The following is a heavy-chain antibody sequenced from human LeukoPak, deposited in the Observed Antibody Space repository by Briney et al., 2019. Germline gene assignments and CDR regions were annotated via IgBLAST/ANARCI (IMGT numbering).Heavy chain of an antibody. CDR3: ARHTSWDTGMDV. V-gene: IGHV5-51*01. D-gene: IGHD5-18*01. Sequence: GESLKISCKDSGYSFTNYWIGWVRQMPGKGLEWMAIINPGDSDTRYSPSFQGQVTISADKSINTAYLRWSSLKASDTAMYYCARHTSWDTGMDVWGKGTTVTVSS. J-gene: IGHJ6*04. CDR1: GYSFTNYW. CDR2: INPGDSDT.